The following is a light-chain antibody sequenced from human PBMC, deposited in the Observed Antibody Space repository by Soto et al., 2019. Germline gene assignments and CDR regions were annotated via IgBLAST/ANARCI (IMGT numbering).Light chain of an antibody. Sequence: EIVMTQSPGTLSVSPGEGDPLSCNPSQPVGKNYLAWYQQRPGQAPRLLIHGASSRATGIPDRFSGSVSGTEGTLTIGRLEKEDGAVYYCQQYDSLTRTFGQGAKVDIK. CDR2: GAS. V-gene: IGKV3-20*01. CDR3: QQYDSLTRT. J-gene: IGKJ1*01. CDR1: QPVGKNY.